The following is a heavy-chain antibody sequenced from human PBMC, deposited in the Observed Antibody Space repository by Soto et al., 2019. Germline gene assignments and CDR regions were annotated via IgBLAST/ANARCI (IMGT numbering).Heavy chain of an antibody. J-gene: IGHJ4*02. V-gene: IGHV3-30*18. CDR2: ISYDGSNK. D-gene: IGHD3-9*01. CDR1: GFTFSSYG. CDR3: AKALRVITTPLDY. Sequence: QAGGSLRLSCAASGFTFSSYGMHWVRQAPGKGLEWVAVISYDGSNKYYADSVKGRFTISRDNSKNTLYLQMNSLRAEDTAVYYCAKALRVITTPLDYWGQGTLVTVSS.